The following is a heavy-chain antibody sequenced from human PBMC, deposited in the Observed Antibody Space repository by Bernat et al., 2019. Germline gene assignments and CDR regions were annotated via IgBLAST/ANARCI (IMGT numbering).Heavy chain of an antibody. CDR3: ARSGSFWAFDI. D-gene: IGHD3-3*01. CDR2: ISYDGSNK. CDR1: GFTFSSYA. V-gene: IGHV3-30-3*01. Sequence: VQLVESGGGLVQPGRSLRLSCAASGFTFSSYAMHWVRQAPGKGLEWVAVISYDGSNKYYADSVKGRFTISRDNSKNTLYLQMNSLRAEDTAVYYCARSGSFWAFDIWGQGTMVTVSS. J-gene: IGHJ3*02.